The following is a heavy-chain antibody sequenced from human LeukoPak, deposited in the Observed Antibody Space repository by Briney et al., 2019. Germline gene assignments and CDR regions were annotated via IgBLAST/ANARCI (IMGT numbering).Heavy chain of an antibody. Sequence: ASVKVSCKASGGTFSSYAISWVRQAPGQGLEWMGRIIPTLGIANYAQKFQGRVTITADKSTSTAYMELSSLRSEDTAVYYCARDRTNYEFYYYYYGMDVWGQGTTVTVSS. CDR2: IIPTLGIA. V-gene: IGHV1-69*04. J-gene: IGHJ6*02. D-gene: IGHD1-7*01. CDR3: ARDRTNYEFYYYYYGMDV. CDR1: GGTFSSYA.